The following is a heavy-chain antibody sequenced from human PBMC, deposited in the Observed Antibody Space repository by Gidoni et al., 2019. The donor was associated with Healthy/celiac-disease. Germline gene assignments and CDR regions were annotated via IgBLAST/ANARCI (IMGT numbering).Heavy chain of an antibody. V-gene: IGHV4-59*01. CDR3: ARGLWFGELNY. D-gene: IGHD3-10*01. J-gene: IGHJ4*02. Sequence: QVQLQESGPGLVKPSETLSLTCTVSGGSISSYYWSWIRQPPGKGLEWIGYIYYSGSTNYNPSLKSRVTISVDTSKNQFSLKLSSVTAADTAVYYCARGLWFGELNYWGQGTLVTVSS. CDR2: IYYSGST. CDR1: GGSISSYY.